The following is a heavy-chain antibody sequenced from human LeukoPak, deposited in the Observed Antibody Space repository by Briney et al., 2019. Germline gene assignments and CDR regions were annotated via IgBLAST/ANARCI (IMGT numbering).Heavy chain of an antibody. CDR1: GGSISSGGYY. Sequence: SQTLSLTCTVSGGSISSGGYYWSWIRQPPGKGLEWIGYIYHSGSTYYNPSLKSRVTISVDRSKNQFSLKLSSVTAADTAVYYCARDGNDWFDPWGQGTLVTVSS. CDR3: ARDGNDWFDP. CDR2: IYHSGST. J-gene: IGHJ5*02. V-gene: IGHV4-30-2*01.